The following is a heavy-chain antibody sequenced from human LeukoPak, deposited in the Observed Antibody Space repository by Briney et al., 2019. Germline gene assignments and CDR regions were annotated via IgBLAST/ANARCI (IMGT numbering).Heavy chain of an antibody. CDR1: RGSISSDGYY. Sequence: TLSLTCTVSRGSISSDGYYWSWIRQHPGKGLEWIGYIYYSGNTYYNPSLKSRVTISVDTSKNQFSLKLSSVTAADTAVYFCAREARVDRAFDIWGQGTMVTVSA. V-gene: IGHV4-31*03. CDR2: IYYSGNT. D-gene: IGHD3-9*01. CDR3: AREARVDRAFDI. J-gene: IGHJ3*02.